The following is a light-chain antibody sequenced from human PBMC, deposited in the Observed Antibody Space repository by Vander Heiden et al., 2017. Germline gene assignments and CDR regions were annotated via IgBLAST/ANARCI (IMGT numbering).Light chain of an antibody. J-gene: IGKJ5*01. CDR3: QQSYSTHA. V-gene: IGKV1-39*01. Sequence: DIQMTQSPSSLSACVGDRVTITCRASQSISSYLNWYKQKPGKAPKLLIDAASSLQSGVTSRVSGSGTGTDFTLTISSLQPEDFATYYCQQSYSTHAFGQGTRLEIK. CDR2: AAS. CDR1: QSISSY.